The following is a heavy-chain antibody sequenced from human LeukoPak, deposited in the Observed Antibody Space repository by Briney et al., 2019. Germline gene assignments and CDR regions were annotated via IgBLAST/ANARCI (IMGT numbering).Heavy chain of an antibody. D-gene: IGHD1-26*01. J-gene: IGHJ4*02. CDR2: TGNKANSYTT. V-gene: IGHV3-72*01. Sequence: PGGSLRLSCLASGFTFSDHYMDWVRQAPGKGLEWVGRTGNKANSYTTQYAASVKGRFTISSDDSKNSLYLQMTSLKTEDTAVYYCAKSSVSFLWGQGTLVTVSS. CDR3: AKSSVSFL. CDR1: GFTFSDHY.